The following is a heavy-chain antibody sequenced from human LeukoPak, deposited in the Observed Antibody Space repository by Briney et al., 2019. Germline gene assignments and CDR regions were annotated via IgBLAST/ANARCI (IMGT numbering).Heavy chain of an antibody. J-gene: IGHJ5*02. CDR3: ARDSSYYYDSSDGGRFDP. Sequence: SETLSLTCTVSGYSISSGYYWGWIRQPPGKGLEWIGSIYHSGSTYYNPSLKSRVTISVDTSKNQFSLKLSSVTAADTAVYYCARDSSYYYDSSDGGRFDPWGQGTLVTVSS. CDR2: IYHSGST. D-gene: IGHD3-22*01. V-gene: IGHV4-38-2*02. CDR1: GYSISSGYY.